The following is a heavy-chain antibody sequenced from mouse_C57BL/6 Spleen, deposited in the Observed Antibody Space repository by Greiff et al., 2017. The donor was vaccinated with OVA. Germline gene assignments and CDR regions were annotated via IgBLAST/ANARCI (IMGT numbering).Heavy chain of an antibody. CDR2: IDPSDSYT. D-gene: IGHD2-4*01. CDR3: ARSGDDYDEGPH. CDR1: GYTFTSYW. V-gene: IGHV1-69*01. J-gene: IGHJ3*01. Sequence: QVQLQQPGAELVMPGASVKLSCKASGYTFTSYWMHWVKQRPGQGLEWIGEIDPSDSYTNYNQKFKGKSTLTVDKSSSTAYMQLSSLTSEDSAVYYCARSGDDYDEGPHWGQGTLVTVSA.